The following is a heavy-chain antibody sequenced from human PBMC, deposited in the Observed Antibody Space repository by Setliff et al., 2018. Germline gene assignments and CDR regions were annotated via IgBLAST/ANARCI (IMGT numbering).Heavy chain of an antibody. V-gene: IGHV1-2*02. D-gene: IGHD3-3*01. CDR1: GYTFTAYC. CDR2: INPGSGAT. CDR3: ARMSGFQYMDV. J-gene: IGHJ6*03. Sequence: ASVKVSCKASGYTFTAYCMHWVRQAPGQGLEWMGWINPGSGATNLAQRFQGRVTMTRDTSISTAYMELSSLRSDDTAVYYCARMSGFQYMDVWGKGTTVTVSS.